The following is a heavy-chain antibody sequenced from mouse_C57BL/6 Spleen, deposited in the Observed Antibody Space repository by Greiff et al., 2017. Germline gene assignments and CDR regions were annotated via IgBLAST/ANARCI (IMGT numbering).Heavy chain of an antibody. CDR3: ARIDDGYFDY. J-gene: IGHJ2*01. CDR1: GYSITSGYD. V-gene: IGHV3-1*01. CDR2: ISYSGST. Sequence: EVQRVESGPGMVKPSQSLSLTCTVTGYSITSGYDWHWIRNFPGNKLEWMGYISYSGSTNYNPSLKSRISITHDTSKNHFFLKLNSVTTEDTATYYCARIDDGYFDYWGQGTTLTVSS. D-gene: IGHD2-3*01.